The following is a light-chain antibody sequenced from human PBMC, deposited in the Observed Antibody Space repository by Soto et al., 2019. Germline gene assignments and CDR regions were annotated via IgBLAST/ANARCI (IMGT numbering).Light chain of an antibody. CDR1: QSVSSDY. V-gene: IGKV3-20*01. CDR2: GVS. Sequence: EIVLTQSPGTLSLSPGERATLSCRASQSVSSDYLAWYQQKPGQSPRLLVYGVSSRATGIPDRFSGSGSGTDFTLTISRLEPEDLAVYYCQQYGSSPKTFGQGTKVEIQ. J-gene: IGKJ1*01. CDR3: QQYGSSPKT.